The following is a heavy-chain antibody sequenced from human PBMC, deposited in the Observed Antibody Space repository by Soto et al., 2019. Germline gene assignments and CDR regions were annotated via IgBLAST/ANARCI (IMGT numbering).Heavy chain of an antibody. V-gene: IGHV1-69*02. J-gene: IGHJ4*02. D-gene: IGHD2-15*01. CDR3: ARGEGGNGNWYTL. CDR1: ADTFNRYT. CDR2: IIPMSPMP. Sequence: QVHLVQSGAEVKKPGSSVNVACKASADTFNRYTISWVRQAPGQGLEWMGRIIPMSPMPIYAQKFRGRVTFTAEKSTKSVYRALSSLASDDTAVYYCARGEGGNGNWYTLWGQGPLVAVSS.